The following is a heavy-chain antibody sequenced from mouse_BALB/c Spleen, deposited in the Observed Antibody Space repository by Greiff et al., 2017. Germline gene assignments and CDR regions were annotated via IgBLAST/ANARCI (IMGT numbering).Heavy chain of an antibody. CDR1: GFNIKDTY. Sequence: VQLKQSGAELVKPGASVKLSCTASGFNIKDTYMHWVKQRPEQGLEWIGRIDPANGNTKYDPKFQGKATITADTSSNTAYLQLSSLTSEDTAVYYCAPTGDCAYWGQGTLVTVSA. CDR2: IDPANGNT. CDR3: APTGDCAY. J-gene: IGHJ3*01. D-gene: IGHD4-1*02. V-gene: IGHV14-3*02.